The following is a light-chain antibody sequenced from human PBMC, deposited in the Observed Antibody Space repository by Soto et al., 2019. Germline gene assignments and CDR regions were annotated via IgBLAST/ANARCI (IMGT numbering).Light chain of an antibody. J-gene: IGLJ3*02. V-gene: IGLV1-40*01. CDR2: GDR. CDR3: AAWDDSLNGQV. CDR1: NFNIGSNYD. Sequence: QSALTQPPSVSGAPGQRVTLSCTGSNFNIGSNYDVNWYQQLPGKAPKLLLYGDRIRPSGVPDRFSGSQSGTSASLAITGLQSEDEADYYCAAWDDSLNGQVFGGGTQLTVL.